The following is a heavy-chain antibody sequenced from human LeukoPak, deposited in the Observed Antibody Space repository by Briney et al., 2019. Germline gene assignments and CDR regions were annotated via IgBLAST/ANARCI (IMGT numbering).Heavy chain of an antibody. J-gene: IGHJ4*02. D-gene: IGHD3-9*01. CDR3: ARSPHILTGENFDY. Sequence: ASVKVSCKPSGYTFTSYAMNWVRQAPGQGLEWMGWINPNHGDTNYAQKFQDRDSMTRDTSISTADMQLSRLRSADTAVYYCARSPHILTGENFDYWGQGTLLTVSA. V-gene: IGHV1-2*02. CDR1: GYTFTSYA. CDR2: INPNHGDT.